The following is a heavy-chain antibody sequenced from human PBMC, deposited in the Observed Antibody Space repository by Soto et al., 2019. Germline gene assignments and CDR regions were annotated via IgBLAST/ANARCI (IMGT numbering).Heavy chain of an antibody. CDR2: IYPGDSDT. Sequence: PGESLKISCKGSGYSFTDYWIGWVRQMPGKGLEWMGLIYPGDSDTRYSLSFEGHVTISADTSTSTAYLQWSGLKASDTAMYYCARHTGGPGYYHVLTGIRRYYFDSWGQGTLVTVSS. CDR3: ARHTGGPGYYHVLTGIRRYYFDS. V-gene: IGHV5-51*01. J-gene: IGHJ4*02. CDR1: GYSFTDYW. D-gene: IGHD3-9*01.